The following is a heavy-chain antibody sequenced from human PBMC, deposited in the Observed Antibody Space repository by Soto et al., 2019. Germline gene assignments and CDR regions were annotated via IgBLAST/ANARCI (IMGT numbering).Heavy chain of an antibody. CDR3: ARVGGVAARTFDY. CDR2: LYYSGNT. D-gene: IGHD2-15*01. V-gene: IGHV4-59*01. CDR1: GGSISPFY. Sequence: SETLSLTCTVSGGSISPFYWSWVRQPPGKGLEWIGYLYYSGNTNYNPSLKSRVTISVDASKNQVSLRLTSVTAADTAVYYCARVGGVAARTFDYWGQGTVVTVS. J-gene: IGHJ4*02.